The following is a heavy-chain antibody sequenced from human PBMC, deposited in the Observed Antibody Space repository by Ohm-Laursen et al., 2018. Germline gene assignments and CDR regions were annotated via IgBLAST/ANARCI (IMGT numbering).Heavy chain of an antibody. Sequence: SLRLSCTASGFTFSSYEMNWVRQAPGKGLEWVSYITSSGSTIYYADSVKGRFTISRDNAKSSLYLQMNSLRAEDTAVYYCARDRLRWTHYYYYGMDVWGQGTTVTVSS. D-gene: IGHD4-23*01. CDR3: ARDRLRWTHYYYYGMDV. CDR1: GFTFSSYE. J-gene: IGHJ6*02. CDR2: ITSSGSTI. V-gene: IGHV3-48*03.